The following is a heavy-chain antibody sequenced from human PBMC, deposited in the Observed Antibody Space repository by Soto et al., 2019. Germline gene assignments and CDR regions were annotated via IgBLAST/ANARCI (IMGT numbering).Heavy chain of an antibody. Sequence: QVQLVESGGGVVQPGRSLRLSCAASGFTFSSYGMHWVRQAPGKGLEWVAVIWFDGSNKFYADSVKGRFTISRDNSKNTVSMRMNILSYEDSAAYYSATTGPYWGKGTLVTVSS. J-gene: IGHJ4*02. CDR1: GFTFSSYG. CDR3: ATTGPY. V-gene: IGHV3-33*01. CDR2: IWFDGSNK.